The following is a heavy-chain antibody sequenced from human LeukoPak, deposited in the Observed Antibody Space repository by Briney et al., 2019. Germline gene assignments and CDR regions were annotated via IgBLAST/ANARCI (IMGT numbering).Heavy chain of an antibody. V-gene: IGHV3-21*01. CDR1: RSTFSSYT. D-gene: IGHD3-10*01. CDR3: AGAVWFGDLYLDV. CDR2: ISSSGTDI. Sequence: PGGSLRLSCAASRSTFSSYTMNWVRQAPGKGLEWVSSISSSGTDIYYADSVKGRFTISRDNAKNSLYLQMNSLRVENTAVYYCAGAVWFGDLYLDVWGQGTLVAVSS. J-gene: IGHJ4*02.